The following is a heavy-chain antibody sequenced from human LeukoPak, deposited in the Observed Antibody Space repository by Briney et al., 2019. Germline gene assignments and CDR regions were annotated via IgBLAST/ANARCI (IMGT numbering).Heavy chain of an antibody. V-gene: IGHV3-74*01. D-gene: IGHD3-3*01. J-gene: IGHJ4*02. CDR3: ARGGRSLDY. Sequence: GESLRLSCAASGFTFSSYWMHWVRQVPGKGLVWVSRITNDGSSTAHADSVKGRLTISRDNAKNTLYLQMNSLRAEDTAVYYCARGGRSLDYWGQGTLVTVSS. CDR1: GFTFSSYW. CDR2: ITNDGSST.